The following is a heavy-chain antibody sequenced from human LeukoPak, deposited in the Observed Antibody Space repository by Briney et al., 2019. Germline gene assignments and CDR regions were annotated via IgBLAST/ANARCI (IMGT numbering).Heavy chain of an antibody. V-gene: IGHV3-74*03. Sequence: GGSLRLSCAASGFTFSTFWMHWVRQSPGKGLVWVSRIISDGSITTYADSVKGRFTISRDNAKNTLYLQMNSLRAEDTAVYYWAREDFEIVVASLGAFDIWDLGTKVNV. CDR3: AREDFEIVVASLGAFDI. CDR1: GFTFSTFW. CDR2: IISDGSIT. J-gene: IGHJ3*02. D-gene: IGHD3-22*01.